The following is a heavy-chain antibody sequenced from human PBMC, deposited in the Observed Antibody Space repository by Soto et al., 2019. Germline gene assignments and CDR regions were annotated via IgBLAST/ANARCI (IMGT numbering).Heavy chain of an antibody. J-gene: IGHJ6*02. CDR1: GFTFSSYE. CDR3: ARDYYDSGRWGYYYYYGMDV. D-gene: IGHD3-22*01. V-gene: IGHV3-48*03. CDR2: ISSSGSTI. Sequence: GVLRLSCAASGFTFSSYEMNWVRQAPGKGLEWVSYISSSGSTIYYADSVKGRFTISRDNAKNSLYLQMNSLRAEDTAVYYCARDYYDSGRWGYYYYYGMDVWGQGTTVTVSS.